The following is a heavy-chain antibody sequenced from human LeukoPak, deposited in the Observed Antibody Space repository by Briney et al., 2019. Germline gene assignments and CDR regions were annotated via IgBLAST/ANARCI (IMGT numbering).Heavy chain of an antibody. CDR2: ISSSSSYI. Sequence: GGSLRLSCAASGFTFSSYSMNWVRQAPGKGLEWVSSISSSSSYIYYADSVKGRFTISRDNAKNSLYLQMNSLRAEDTAVYYCAKVPARGYSYDDYWGQGTLVTVSS. CDR1: GFTFSSYS. J-gene: IGHJ4*02. CDR3: AKVPARGYSYDDY. V-gene: IGHV3-21*04. D-gene: IGHD5-18*01.